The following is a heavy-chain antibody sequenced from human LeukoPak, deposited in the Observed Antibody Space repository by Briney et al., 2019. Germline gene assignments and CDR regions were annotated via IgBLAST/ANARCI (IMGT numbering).Heavy chain of an antibody. D-gene: IGHD3-9*01. CDR3: ARLHFDYYFDY. Sequence: SETLSLTCTVCGDSIRSYHWSWIRQAPGKGLECIGDMYYSGSTNYNPSLKSRVAISGDRSKNQFSLKLSSVTAADTAVYYCARLHFDYYFDYWGQGTLVTVSS. V-gene: IGHV4-59*01. CDR1: GDSIRSYH. J-gene: IGHJ4*02. CDR2: MYYSGST.